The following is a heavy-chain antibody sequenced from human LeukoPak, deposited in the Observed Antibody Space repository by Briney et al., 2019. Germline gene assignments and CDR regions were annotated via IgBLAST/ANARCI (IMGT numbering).Heavy chain of an antibody. CDR2: IRYDGSNK. J-gene: IGHJ4*02. V-gene: IGHV3-30*02. Sequence: GGSLRLSCAASGFTFSSYGRHWVRQAPGKGLEWVAFIRYDGSNKYYADSVKGRFTISRDNSKNTVSLQMNSLRAEDTALYYCAKDIRRGYNFGYDQFAYWGQGILVTVSS. CDR3: AKDIRRGYNFGYDQFAY. CDR1: GFTFSSYG. D-gene: IGHD5-18*01.